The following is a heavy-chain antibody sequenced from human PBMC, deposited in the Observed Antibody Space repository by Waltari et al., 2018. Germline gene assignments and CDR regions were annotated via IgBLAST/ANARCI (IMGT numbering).Heavy chain of an antibody. Sequence: EEQLLESGGGLVQPGDSLRLSCAGSGFRFSNYWINWVRPAPGRGLVWVERSGTDETTMTYADSGKGRFTISRDNAKNTVYLQMKRLRAEDTAVYYCARLAPRTYRSPVPGRHYYYGMDVWGQGTTVTVSS. D-gene: IGHD3-10*01. CDR1: GFRFSNYW. J-gene: IGHJ6*02. V-gene: IGHV3-74*03. CDR2: SGTDETTM. CDR3: ARLAPRTYRSPVPGRHYYYGMDV.